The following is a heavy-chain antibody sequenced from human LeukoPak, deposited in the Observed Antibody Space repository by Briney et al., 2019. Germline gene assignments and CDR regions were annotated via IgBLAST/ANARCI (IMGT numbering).Heavy chain of an antibody. V-gene: IGHV3-15*01. J-gene: IGHJ4*02. Sequence: GGSLRLSCAASGFTFSNAWMSWARQAPGKGLEWVGRIKSKTDGGTTDYAAPVKGRFTVSRDDSKNTLYLQMNSLKTEDTAVYYCTTDLPFPGYSSLSSYFDYWGQGTPVTVSS. CDR1: GFTFSNAW. D-gene: IGHD6-6*01. CDR2: IKSKTDGGTT. CDR3: TTDLPFPGYSSLSSYFDY.